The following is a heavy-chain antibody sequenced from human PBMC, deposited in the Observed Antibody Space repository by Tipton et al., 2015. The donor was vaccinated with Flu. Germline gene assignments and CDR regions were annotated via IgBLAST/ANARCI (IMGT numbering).Heavy chain of an antibody. V-gene: IGHV1-69*06. CDR1: GGTFCSYA. D-gene: IGHD3-22*01. J-gene: IGHJ6*03. Sequence: VQLVQSGPEVKKPGSSVKVSCKASGGTFCSYAISWVRQAPGQGLEWMGGIIPIFGTANYAQKFQGRVTITADKSTSTAYMELSSLRSEDTAVYYCARAWSSDSSGKQLLMDVWGKGTTVTVSS. CDR2: IIPIFGTA. CDR3: ARAWSSDSSGKQLLMDV.